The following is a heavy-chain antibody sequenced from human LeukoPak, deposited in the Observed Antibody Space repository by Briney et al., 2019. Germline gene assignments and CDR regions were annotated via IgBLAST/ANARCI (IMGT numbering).Heavy chain of an antibody. J-gene: IGHJ4*02. CDR3: AKDPSSWQSYYFDY. CDR1: GFTFDDYA. CDR2: ISWNSGSI. V-gene: IGHV3-9*01. D-gene: IGHD2-2*01. Sequence: GRSLRLSCAASGFTFDDYAMHWVRQAPVKGLEWVSGISWNSGSIGYADSVKGRFTISRDNSKNTLYLQMNSLRAEDTAVYYCAKDPSSWQSYYFDYWGQGTLVTVSS.